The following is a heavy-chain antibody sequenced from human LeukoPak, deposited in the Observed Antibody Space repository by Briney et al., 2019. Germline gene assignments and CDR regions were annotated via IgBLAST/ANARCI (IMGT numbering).Heavy chain of an antibody. CDR2: IRYDGSNK. CDR1: GFTFSSYG. CDR3: AKDGGYSSGWYSLDY. V-gene: IGHV3-30*02. Sequence: GGSLRLSCAASGFTFSSYGMHWVRRAPGKGLEWVAFIRYDGSNKYYADSVKGRFTISRDNSKNTLYLQMNSLRAEDTAVYYCAKDGGYSSGWYSLDYWGQGTLVTVSS. J-gene: IGHJ4*02. D-gene: IGHD6-19*01.